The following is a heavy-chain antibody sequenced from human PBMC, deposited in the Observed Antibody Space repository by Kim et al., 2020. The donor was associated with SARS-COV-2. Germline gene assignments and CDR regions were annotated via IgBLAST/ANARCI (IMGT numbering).Heavy chain of an antibody. D-gene: IGHD2-2*01. CDR3: ARGGEVVPAAPHYWYFDL. CDR1: GGSFSGYY. V-gene: IGHV4-34*01. CDR2: INHSGST. Sequence: SETLSLTCAVYGGSFSGYYWSWIRQPPGKGLEWIGEINHSGSTNYNPSLKSRVTISVDTSKNQFSLKLSSVTAADTAVYYCARGGEVVPAAPHYWYFDLWGRGTLVTVSS. J-gene: IGHJ2*01.